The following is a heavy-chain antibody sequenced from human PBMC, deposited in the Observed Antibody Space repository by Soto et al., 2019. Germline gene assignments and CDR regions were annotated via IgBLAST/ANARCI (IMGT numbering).Heavy chain of an antibody. CDR1: GDSISSSTYY. V-gene: IGHV4-39*01. J-gene: IGHJ4*02. Sequence: SETLSLTCTVSGDSISSSTYYWGWIRQPPGKGLEWIGCIYHTGTTYYNPSLKSRVTISVDTSKNQFSLKLSSVTAADTAVYYCARPYFSSSSMFDYRGQGTLVTVSS. D-gene: IGHD6-6*01. CDR2: IYHTGTT. CDR3: ARPYFSSSSMFDY.